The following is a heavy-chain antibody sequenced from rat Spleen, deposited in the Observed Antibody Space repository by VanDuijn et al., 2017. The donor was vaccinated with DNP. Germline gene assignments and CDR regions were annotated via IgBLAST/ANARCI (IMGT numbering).Heavy chain of an antibody. D-gene: IGHD1-9*01. CDR1: GLSLTTYG. V-gene: IGHV2-77*01. CDR2: IWADGST. J-gene: IGHJ2*01. CDR3: AATGIRD. Sequence: VQLQESGPGLVQTTQTLSVTCTVSGLSLTTYGVHWVRQAPGKGLEWMGIIWADGSTNYNSALKSRLSISRDTSKGQVFLTMNSLQTDDTAVYYCAATGIRDWGQGVMVTVSS.